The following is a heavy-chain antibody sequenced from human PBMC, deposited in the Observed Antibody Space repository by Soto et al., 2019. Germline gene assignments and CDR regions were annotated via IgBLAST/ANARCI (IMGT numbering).Heavy chain of an antibody. J-gene: IGHJ5*02. CDR2: IIPIFGTA. V-gene: IGHV1-69*01. CDR1: GGTFSSYA. Sequence: QVQLVQSGAEVKKPGSSVKVSCKASGGTFSSYAISWVRQAPGQGLEWMGGIIPIFGTANYAQKFQGRVTITADESTSTAYMELSSLRSEDTAVYYCARVGIAVAGTGWFDPWAREPWSPSPQ. D-gene: IGHD6-19*01. CDR3: ARVGIAVAGTGWFDP.